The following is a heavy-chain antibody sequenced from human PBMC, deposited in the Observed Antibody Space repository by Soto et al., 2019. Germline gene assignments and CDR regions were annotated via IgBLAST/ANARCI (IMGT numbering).Heavy chain of an antibody. J-gene: IGHJ3*02. D-gene: IGHD2-15*01. Sequence: KQSQTLSLTCAISGDSVSSNSAAWNWIRQSPSRGLEWLGRTYYRSKWYNDYAVSVKSRITINPDTSKNQFSLQLNSVTPEDTAVYYCARVRSLVLYCSGGSCYYPAFDIWGQGTMVTVSS. CDR1: GDSVSSNSAA. CDR2: TYYRSKWYN. CDR3: ARVRSLVLYCSGGSCYYPAFDI. V-gene: IGHV6-1*01.